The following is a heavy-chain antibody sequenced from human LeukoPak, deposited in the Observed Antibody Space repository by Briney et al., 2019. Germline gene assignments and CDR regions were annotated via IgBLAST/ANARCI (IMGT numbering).Heavy chain of an antibody. CDR3: ARGVTARGFYYYMDI. V-gene: IGHV1-2*02. Sequence: ASVKVSCKASGYIFTSYSMHWVRRAPGQGLEWMGWINPHSGGTNYAQEFQGRVTMTRGTSISTAYMELSSLRPDDTAVYSCARGVTARGFYYYMDIWGNGTTVTISS. CDR2: INPHSGGT. CDR1: GYIFTSYS. J-gene: IGHJ6*03. D-gene: IGHD2-21*02.